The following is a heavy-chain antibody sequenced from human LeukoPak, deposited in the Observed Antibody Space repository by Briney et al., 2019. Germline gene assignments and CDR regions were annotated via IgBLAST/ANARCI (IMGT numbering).Heavy chain of an antibody. CDR1: GFTFSSYG. J-gene: IGHJ4*02. CDR3: ARPLGGSGSYFDY. Sequence: GGSLRLSCAASGFTFSSYGMHWVRQAPGKGLEWVAVIWYDGSNKYYADSVKGRFTISRDNSKNTLYLQMNSLRAEDTAVYYCARPLGGSGSYFDYWGQGTLVTVSS. D-gene: IGHD3-10*01. CDR2: IWYDGSNK. V-gene: IGHV3-33*01.